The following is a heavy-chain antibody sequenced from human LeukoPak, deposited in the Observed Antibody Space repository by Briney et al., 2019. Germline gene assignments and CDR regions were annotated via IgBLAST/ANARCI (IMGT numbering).Heavy chain of an antibody. CDR1: GGSISSSYC. CDR3: ARRSGSIWSPFDS. Sequence: SGTLSLTCAVSGGSISSSYCWSWIRQPPGKGLEWIGYVCYSGSTNYNPSLKSRVTISVDTSKKQFSLKLRSVTAADTAVYYCARRSGSIWSPFDSWGQGILVTVSS. J-gene: IGHJ4*02. CDR2: VCYSGST. V-gene: IGHV4-61*01. D-gene: IGHD6-13*01.